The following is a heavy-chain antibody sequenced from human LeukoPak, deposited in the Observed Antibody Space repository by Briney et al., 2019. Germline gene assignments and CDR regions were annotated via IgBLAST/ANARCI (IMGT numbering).Heavy chain of an antibody. CDR3: AREFSAYGMDV. V-gene: IGHV4-61*08. CDR1: GGSISSGDYY. D-gene: IGHD1-26*01. J-gene: IGHJ6*02. CDR2: IYHSGTI. Sequence: SETLSLTCTVSGGSISSGDYYWSWIRQPPGKGLEWIGYIYHSGTINYNPSLKSRVTISLDTSKNQVSLNLSSVTAADTAVYYCAREFSAYGMDVWGQGTTVTVSS.